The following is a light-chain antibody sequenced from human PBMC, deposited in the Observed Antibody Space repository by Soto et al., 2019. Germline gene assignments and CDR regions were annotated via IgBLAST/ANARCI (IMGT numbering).Light chain of an antibody. CDR3: QKYENYWP. CDR1: QSISSW. CDR2: DAS. Sequence: DIQMTQSHSTLSATAGDRVTITCQASQSISSWLAWYQHKPGKAPKLLIYDASNLDSGVPSRFSGSGSGTEFSLPISNLQPDDCATYYCQKYENYWPFGQGTRVEIK. V-gene: IGKV1-5*01. J-gene: IGKJ1*01.